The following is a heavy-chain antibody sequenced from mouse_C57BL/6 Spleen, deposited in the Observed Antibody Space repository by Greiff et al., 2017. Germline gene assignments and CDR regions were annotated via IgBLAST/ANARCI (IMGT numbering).Heavy chain of an antibody. Sequence: EVKVVESGGGLVKPGGSLKLSCAASGFTFSSYAMSWVRQTPEKRLEWVATISDGGSYTYYPDNVKGRFTISRDNAKNNLYLQMSHLKSEDTAMYYCARDGNYLGYWGQGTTLTVSS. CDR1: GFTFSSYA. J-gene: IGHJ2*01. D-gene: IGHD1-1*02. V-gene: IGHV5-4*01. CDR3: ARDGNYLGY. CDR2: ISDGGSYT.